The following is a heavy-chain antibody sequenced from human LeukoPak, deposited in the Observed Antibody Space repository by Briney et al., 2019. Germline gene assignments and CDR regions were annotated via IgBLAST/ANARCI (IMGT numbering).Heavy chain of an antibody. J-gene: IGHJ4*02. Sequence: PSETLSLTCTVSGGSISSYYWSWIRQPPGKGLEWIGYIYYSGSTNYNPSLKSRDTISVDTSKNQFSLKLSSVTAADTAVYYCARRGRSDSSGWYFGYWGQGTLVTVSS. CDR1: GGSISSYY. D-gene: IGHD6-19*01. CDR3: ARRGRSDSSGWYFGY. V-gene: IGHV4-59*01. CDR2: IYYSGST.